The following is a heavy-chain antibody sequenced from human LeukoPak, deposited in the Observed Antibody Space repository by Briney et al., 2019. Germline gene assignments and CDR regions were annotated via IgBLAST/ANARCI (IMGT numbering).Heavy chain of an antibody. CDR1: EFTVTSNY. D-gene: IGHD2-15*01. J-gene: IGHJ6*02. CDR3: ASSAGGHYYYGMDV. CDR2: TYSGGDP. V-gene: IGHV3-53*01. Sequence: GRSLRLSCAASEFTVTSNYMSWIRQAPGKGLEWVSVTYSGGDPYYADSVKGRFTISRDSSKNTLYLQMNSLRAGDTAVYYCASSAGGHYYYGMDVWGQGTTVTVSS.